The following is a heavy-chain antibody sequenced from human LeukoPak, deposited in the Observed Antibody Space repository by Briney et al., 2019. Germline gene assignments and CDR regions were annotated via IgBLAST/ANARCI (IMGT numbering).Heavy chain of an antibody. CDR3: ARHQMDTGYRPFDI. CDR1: GFTITTYW. Sequence: PGGSLRLSCAASGFTITTYWMTWVRQAPGKGLEWVAKIKGDGSERSYVDSVKGRFTISRDNARNSLYLQMNSLRVEDTAVYFCARHQMDTGYRPFDIWGQGRMVTVSS. CDR2: IKGDGSER. D-gene: IGHD5-24*01. V-gene: IGHV3-7*01. J-gene: IGHJ3*02.